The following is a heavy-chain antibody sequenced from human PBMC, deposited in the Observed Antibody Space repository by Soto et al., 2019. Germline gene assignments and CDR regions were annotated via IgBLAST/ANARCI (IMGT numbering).Heavy chain of an antibody. CDR2: FDPEDGET. CDR3: ATELYGSGSYYKTG. V-gene: IGHV1-24*01. Sequence: GASVKVSCKVSGYTLTELSTRWVRQAPGKGLEWMGGFDPEDGETIYAQKFQGRVTMTEDTSTDTAYMELSSLRSEDTAVYYCATELYGSGSYYKTGWGQGTLVTVSS. CDR1: GYTLTELS. J-gene: IGHJ4*02. D-gene: IGHD3-10*01.